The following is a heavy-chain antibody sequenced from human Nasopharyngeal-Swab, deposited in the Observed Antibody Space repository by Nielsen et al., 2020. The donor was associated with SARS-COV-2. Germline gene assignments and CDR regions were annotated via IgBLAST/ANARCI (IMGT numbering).Heavy chain of an antibody. Sequence: ASVKVSCKASGYTFTSYDINWVRQATGQGLEWMGWMNPNSGNTGYAQKFQGRVTITRNTSISTAYMELSSLRSEDTAVYYCARRGLRFLEWFWASEGGKVPPDYYYYMDVWGKGTTVTVSS. CDR2: MNPNSGNT. J-gene: IGHJ6*03. CDR3: ARRGLRFLEWFWASEGGKVPPDYYYYMDV. D-gene: IGHD3-3*01. CDR1: GYTFTSYD. V-gene: IGHV1-8*03.